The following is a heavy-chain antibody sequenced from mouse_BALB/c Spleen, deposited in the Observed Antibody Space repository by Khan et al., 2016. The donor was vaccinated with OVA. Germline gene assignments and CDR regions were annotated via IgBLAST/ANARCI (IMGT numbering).Heavy chain of an antibody. J-gene: IGHJ4*01. CDR2: IWSGGNT. V-gene: IGHV2-2*01. CDR3: ARKRGVHYNMDF. Sequence: QVQLQQSGPGLVQPSQSLSITCTVSGFSLTNYGVHWIRQSPGRGLEWLGLIWSGGNTDYNAAFISRLTISKDNTKNQVFFKMNSLQADDTAIYYCARKRGVHYNMDFWGQGISVTVSS. CDR1: GFSLTNYG.